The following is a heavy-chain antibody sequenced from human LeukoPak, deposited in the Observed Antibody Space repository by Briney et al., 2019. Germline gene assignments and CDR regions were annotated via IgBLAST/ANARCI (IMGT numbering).Heavy chain of an antibody. D-gene: IGHD6-19*01. V-gene: IGHV4-4*07. CDR1: GGSISSYY. CDR3: ARDSGIAVAGGFDY. Sequence: PSETLSLTCTVSGGSISSYYWSWIRQPAGKGLEWIGRIYTSGSTNYNPSLKSRVTMSIDTSKNQFSLNLSSVTAADTAVYYCARDSGIAVAGGFDYWGQGTLVTVSS. J-gene: IGHJ4*02. CDR2: IYTSGST.